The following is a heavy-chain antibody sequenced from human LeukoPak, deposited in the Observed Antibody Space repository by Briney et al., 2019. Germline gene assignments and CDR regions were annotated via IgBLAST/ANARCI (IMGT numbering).Heavy chain of an antibody. V-gene: IGHV3-48*03. CDR3: ARVHHSSSWGTDDC. J-gene: IGHJ4*02. CDR1: GFTFSSYA. CDR2: ISSSGSTI. Sequence: GGSLRLSCAASGFTFSSYAMHWVRQAPGKGLEWVSYISSSGSTIYYADSVKGQFTISRDNAKNSLYLHLNSLRAEDTAVYYCARVHHSSSWGTDDCWGQGTLVTVSS. D-gene: IGHD6-13*01.